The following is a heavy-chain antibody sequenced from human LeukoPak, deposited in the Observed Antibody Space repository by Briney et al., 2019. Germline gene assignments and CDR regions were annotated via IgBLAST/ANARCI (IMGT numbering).Heavy chain of an antibody. V-gene: IGHV3-21*01. CDR3: AKTSVGSKTYGDYNSPQYNWFDP. CDR1: GFSFSTYN. D-gene: IGHD4-17*01. CDR2: ITSGSSYI. J-gene: IGHJ5*02. Sequence: GGSLRLSCAASGFSFSTYNMNWVRQAPGQRLEWVSSITSGSSYIYYADSVKGRFTISRDNSKNTLYLQMNSLRAEDTAVYYCAKTSVGSKTYGDYNSPQYNWFDPWGQGTLVTVSS.